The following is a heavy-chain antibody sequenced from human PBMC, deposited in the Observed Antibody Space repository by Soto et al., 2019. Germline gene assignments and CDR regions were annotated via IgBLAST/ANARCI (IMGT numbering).Heavy chain of an antibody. V-gene: IGHV4-39*01. D-gene: IGHD2-2*01. J-gene: IGHJ4*02. CDR3: ASQGPVINNGAQLNC. CDR2: IYYNGNT. Sequence: QLQLQESGPGLVEPSETLSLTCTVSGGSISSSPYYWAWIRQPPGQGLQWIGNIYYNGNTFYNPSLQRRVAISIDTSKSQSSLRRSCVTASDRAVYSCASQGPVINNGAQLNCWGQGTRVTVSS. CDR1: GGSISSSPYY.